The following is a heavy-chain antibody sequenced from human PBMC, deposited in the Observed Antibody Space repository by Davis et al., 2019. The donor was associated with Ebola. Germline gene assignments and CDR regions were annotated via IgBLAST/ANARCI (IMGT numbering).Heavy chain of an antibody. V-gene: IGHV4-39*01. CDR3: ARQDCNGGGCYFRPFGKGFDF. J-gene: IGHJ5*01. Sequence: PSETLSLTCTFSGDSVSGTSTAYYWDWVRQPPEKGLEWIGSISYTGNTHYKSSLKSRVTISLDTSKNHVSLKMTSMTAADTAVYYCARQDCNGGGCYFRPFGKGFDFWGQGSLVTVSS. CDR1: GDSVSGTSTAYY. CDR2: ISYTGNT. D-gene: IGHD2-15*01.